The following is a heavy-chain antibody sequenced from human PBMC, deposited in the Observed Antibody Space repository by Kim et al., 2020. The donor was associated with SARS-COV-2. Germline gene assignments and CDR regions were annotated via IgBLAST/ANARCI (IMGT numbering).Heavy chain of an antibody. V-gene: IGHV3-30*02. CDR3: AKTDLITMIRGVISHPFDY. D-gene: IGHD3-10*01. J-gene: IGHJ4*02. Sequence: RFTISRDNSKNTLYLQMNSLRAEETAVYYCAKTDLITMIRGVISHPFDYWGQGTLVTVSS.